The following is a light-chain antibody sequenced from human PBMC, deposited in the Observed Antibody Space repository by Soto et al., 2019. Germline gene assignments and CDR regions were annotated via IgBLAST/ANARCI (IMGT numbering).Light chain of an antibody. Sequence: QSVLTQPASVSGSPGQSITISCTGTSSDIGRYKFVSWFQQHPGKAPKLLIFEGTNRPSGVSNRFSGSKSGNTASLTISGLQAEDEAIYFCSSSTNTNTLVIFGGGIKVTVL. CDR1: SSDIGRYKF. CDR3: SSSTNTNTLVI. V-gene: IGLV2-14*01. J-gene: IGLJ2*01. CDR2: EGT.